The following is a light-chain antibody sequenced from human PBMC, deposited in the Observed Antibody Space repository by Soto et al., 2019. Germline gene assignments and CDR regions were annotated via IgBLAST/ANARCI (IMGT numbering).Light chain of an antibody. CDR2: RNN. J-gene: IGLJ3*02. CDR3: AAWDDSLSGWV. V-gene: IGLV1-47*01. CDR1: SSNIGSNY. Sequence: QPVLTQLPSASGTPGQRVTISCSGSSSNIGSNYVYWYQQLPGTAPKLLIYRNNQRPSGVPDRCSGSKSGTSAALAISGLRYEDEADDYCAAWDDSLSGWVFGGGTKLTVL.